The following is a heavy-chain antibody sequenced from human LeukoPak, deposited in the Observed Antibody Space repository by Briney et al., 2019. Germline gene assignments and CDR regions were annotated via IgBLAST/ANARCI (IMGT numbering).Heavy chain of an antibody. CDR3: ARDSPVLGEMATTPSGELYY. J-gene: IGHJ4*02. D-gene: IGHD5-24*01. CDR1: GYIFTNYG. CDR2: ISNYNANT. V-gene: IGHV1-18*01. Sequence: ASVKVSCKACGYIFTNYGFGWVRQAPGQGLEWMGWISNYNANTNYAQKFLGRVTMTTDTSTSTAYMELRSLRSDDTAVYYYARDSPVLGEMATTPSGELYYWGQGTLVTVSS.